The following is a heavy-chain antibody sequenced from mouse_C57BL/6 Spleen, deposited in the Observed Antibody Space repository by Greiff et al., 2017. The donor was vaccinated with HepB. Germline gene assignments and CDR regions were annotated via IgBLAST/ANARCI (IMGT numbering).Heavy chain of an antibody. D-gene: IGHD1-1*01. CDR3: ARSRYYGSSWYFDV. CDR2: IDPSDSYT. CDR1: GYTFTSYW. V-gene: IGHV1-69*01. Sequence: QVQLQQPGAELVMPGASVKLSCKASGYTFTSYWMHWVKQRPGQGLEWIGEIDPSDSYTNYNQKFKGKSTLTVDKSSSTAYMQLSILTSEDAAVYYCARSRYYGSSWYFDVWGTGTTVTVSS. J-gene: IGHJ1*03.